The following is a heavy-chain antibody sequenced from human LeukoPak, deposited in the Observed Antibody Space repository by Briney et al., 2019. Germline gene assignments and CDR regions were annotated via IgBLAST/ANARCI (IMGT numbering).Heavy chain of an antibody. CDR1: GGSISSYY. Sequence: SETLSLTCTVSGGSISSYYWSWIRQPPGKGLEWIGYIYYSGSTNYNPSLKSRVTISVDTSKNQFSLKLSSVTAADTAVYYCATKPEYSSSSGVDPWGQGTLVTVSS. V-gene: IGHV4-59*12. J-gene: IGHJ5*02. D-gene: IGHD6-6*01. CDR3: ATKPEYSSSSGVDP. CDR2: IYYSGST.